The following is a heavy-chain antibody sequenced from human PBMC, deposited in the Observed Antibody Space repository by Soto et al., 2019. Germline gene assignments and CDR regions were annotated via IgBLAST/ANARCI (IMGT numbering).Heavy chain of an antibody. J-gene: IGHJ6*02. Sequence: GESLKLSCTGSGYSFTSYWISWVRQMPGKGLEWMGIIYPGDSDTRYSPSFQGHVTISADKSISTAYLQWSSLKASDTAMYYCARLTAGTTVEYYYYGMDVWGQGTTVTVSS. CDR3: ARLTAGTTVEYYYYGMDV. D-gene: IGHD1-7*01. CDR2: IYPGDSDT. CDR1: GYSFTSYW. V-gene: IGHV5-51*01.